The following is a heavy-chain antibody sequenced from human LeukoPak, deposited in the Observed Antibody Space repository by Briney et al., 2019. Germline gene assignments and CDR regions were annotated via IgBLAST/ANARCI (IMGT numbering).Heavy chain of an antibody. CDR3: AIVAAAGTH. Sequence: SETLSLTCTVSGGSISSSSYYWGWIRQPPGKGLEWIGSIYYSGSTYYNPSLKSRVTISVDTSKNQFSLKLSSVTAADTAVYYCAIVAAAGTHWGQGTLVTVSS. D-gene: IGHD6-13*01. V-gene: IGHV4-39*07. J-gene: IGHJ4*02. CDR1: GGSISSSSYY. CDR2: IYYSGST.